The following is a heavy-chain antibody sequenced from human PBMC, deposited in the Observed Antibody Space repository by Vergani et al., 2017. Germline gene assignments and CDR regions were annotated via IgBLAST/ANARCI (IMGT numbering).Heavy chain of an antibody. CDR3: ARDVEYYGSGSHAFDP. CDR2: IYYSGST. Sequence: QVQLQESGPGLVKPSQTLSLTCTVSGGSISSGGYYWSWIRQHPGKGLEWIGYIYYSGSTYYNPSLKSRVTISVDTSKNQFSLKLSSVTAEDTAVYYCARDVEYYGSGSHAFDPWGQGTLVTVSS. J-gene: IGHJ5*02. CDR1: GGSISSGGYY. D-gene: IGHD3-10*01. V-gene: IGHV4-31*03.